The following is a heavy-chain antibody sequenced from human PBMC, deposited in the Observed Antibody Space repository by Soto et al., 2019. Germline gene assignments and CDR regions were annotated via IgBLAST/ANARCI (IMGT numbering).Heavy chain of an antibody. CDR3: AKEITPRSSNGWPFDS. V-gene: IGHV4-39*02. D-gene: IGHD6-19*01. CDR1: GVSISSSSYY. Sequence: SETLSLTCTVSGVSISSSSYYWGWIRQPPGKGLEWIGSISSSGSTYYKPSLKSRVAMSVDTSKNQFSIKLTSVTAADTAVYYCAKEITPRSSNGWPFDSWGQGTLVTVSS. CDR2: ISSSGST. J-gene: IGHJ4*02.